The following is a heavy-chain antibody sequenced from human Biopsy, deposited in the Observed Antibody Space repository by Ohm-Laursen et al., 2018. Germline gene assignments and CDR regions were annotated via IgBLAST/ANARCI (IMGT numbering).Heavy chain of an antibody. J-gene: IGHJ3*01. CDR2: RIPYFNTI. D-gene: IGHD2/OR15-2a*01. CDR1: GVTFDTYA. Sequence: SVKVSCKASGVTFDTYAFGWARQAPGQGLEWMGGRIPYFNTIYYARNFQDRAVITADRSARTTDMQLSGLRPNDTAIYYCVGGQRGPPIGVTVPGDAFDLWGPGTMVTVSP. CDR3: VGGQRGPPIGVTVPGDAFDL. V-gene: IGHV1-69*13.